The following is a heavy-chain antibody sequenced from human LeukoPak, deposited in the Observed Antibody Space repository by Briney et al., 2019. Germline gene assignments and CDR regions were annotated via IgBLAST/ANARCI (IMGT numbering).Heavy chain of an antibody. CDR1: GGSISTYY. D-gene: IGHD3-16*01. CDR3: ARGSYGYIDQ. V-gene: IGHV4-4*07. J-gene: IGHJ4*02. CDR2: IYTSGST. Sequence: SETLSLTCTVSGGSISTYYWSWIRQPAGKGLEWIGRIYTSGSTNYNPSLKSRVTMSPDTSMNRFSLKLSSVTAADTAVYYCARGSYGYIDQWGQGLLVTVSS.